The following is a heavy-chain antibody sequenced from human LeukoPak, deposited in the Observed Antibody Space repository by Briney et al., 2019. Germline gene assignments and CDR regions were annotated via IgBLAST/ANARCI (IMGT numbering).Heavy chain of an antibody. J-gene: IGHJ5*02. CDR1: GYTFTSYG. CDR2: ISAYNGNT. V-gene: IGHV1-18*01. D-gene: IGHD6-13*01. Sequence: ASVKVSCKASGYTFTSYGISWVRQAPGQGLEWVGWISAYNGNTNYAQKLQGRVTMTTDTSTSTAYMELRSLRSDDTAVYYCARLSSSWGDNWFDPWGQGTLVTVSS. CDR3: ARLSSSWGDNWFDP.